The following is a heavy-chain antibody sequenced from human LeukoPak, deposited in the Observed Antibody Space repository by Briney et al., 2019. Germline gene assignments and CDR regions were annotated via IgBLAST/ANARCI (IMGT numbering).Heavy chain of an antibody. CDR1: GFTFSSYA. D-gene: IGHD3-9*01. Sequence: GGSLRLSCAASGFTFSSYAMSWVRQAPGKGLEWVSAISGSGGSTYSADSVKGRFTISRDNSKNTLYLQMNSLRAEDTAVYYCAKEADDWLLTPGFGAFDIWGQGTMVTVSS. CDR3: AKEADDWLLTPGFGAFDI. V-gene: IGHV3-23*01. CDR2: ISGSGGST. J-gene: IGHJ3*02.